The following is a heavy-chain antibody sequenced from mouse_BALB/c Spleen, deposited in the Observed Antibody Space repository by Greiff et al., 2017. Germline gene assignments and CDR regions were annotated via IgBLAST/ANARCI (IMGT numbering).Heavy chain of an antibody. Sequence: EVKLMESGGGLVKLGGSLKLSCAASGFTFSSYYMSWVRQTPEKRLELVAAINSNGGSTYYPDTVKGRFTISRDNAKNTLYLQMSSLKSEDTALYYCARRSGTGYAMDYWGQGTSVTVSS. J-gene: IGHJ4*01. V-gene: IGHV5-6-2*01. CDR3: ARRSGTGYAMDY. D-gene: IGHD3-1*01. CDR2: INSNGGST. CDR1: GFTFSSYY.